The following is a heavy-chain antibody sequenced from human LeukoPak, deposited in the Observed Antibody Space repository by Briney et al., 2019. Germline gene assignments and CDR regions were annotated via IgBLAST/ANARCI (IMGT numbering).Heavy chain of an antibody. J-gene: IGHJ4*02. Sequence: GASVKLSCTVSGYTLTELSMPWVRQAPGKGRGWMGGFDTEDGETIYAQKFQGRVTMTEDTSTDTAYMELSSLRSEDTAVYYCATAPIRACLYSSGWYTPFDYWGQGTLVTVSS. CDR3: ATAPIRACLYSSGWYTPFDY. CDR2: FDTEDGET. CDR1: GYTLTELS. D-gene: IGHD6-19*01. V-gene: IGHV1-24*01.